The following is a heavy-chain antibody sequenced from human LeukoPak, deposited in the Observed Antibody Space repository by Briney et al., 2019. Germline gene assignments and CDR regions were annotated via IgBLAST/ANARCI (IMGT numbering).Heavy chain of an antibody. D-gene: IGHD6-19*01. V-gene: IGHV6-1*01. Sequence: SQTLSLTCAISGDSVSSNSAAWNWIRQSPSRGLEWLGRTYYRSKWWDDYAVSVKSRITVTPDTSKNQFSLHVNSVTPEDTAVYYCAREVAGTWAFDVWGQGTVATVSS. CDR1: GDSVSSNSAA. CDR2: TYYRSKWWD. J-gene: IGHJ3*01. CDR3: AREVAGTWAFDV.